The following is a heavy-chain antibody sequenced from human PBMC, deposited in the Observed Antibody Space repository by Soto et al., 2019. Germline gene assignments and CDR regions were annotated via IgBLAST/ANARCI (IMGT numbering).Heavy chain of an antibody. V-gene: IGHV1-58*02. D-gene: IGHD2-15*01. Sequence: SVKVSCKASGFTFTSPAMQWVRQARGQRLEWIGWIVVGSGNTNYAQKFQERVTITRDMSTSTAYMELSSLRSEDTAVYYCAALFGSYCSGGSCYPWSFDYWGQGTLVTVSS. CDR2: IVVGSGNT. CDR3: AALFGSYCSGGSCYPWSFDY. J-gene: IGHJ4*02. CDR1: GFTFTSPA.